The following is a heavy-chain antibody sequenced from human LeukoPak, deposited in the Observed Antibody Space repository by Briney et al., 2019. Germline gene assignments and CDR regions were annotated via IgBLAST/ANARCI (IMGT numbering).Heavy chain of an antibody. Sequence: GGSLRLSCAPSGFTFSSYGMHWVRQAPGKGLEWVAVISYDGSNKYYADSVKGRFTISRDNSKNTLYLQMNSLRAEDTAVYYCVTAMVSSFDYGGQGTLVTVSS. J-gene: IGHJ4*02. V-gene: IGHV3-30*03. CDR1: GFTFSSYG. D-gene: IGHD3-10*01. CDR2: ISYDGSNK. CDR3: VTAMVSSFDY.